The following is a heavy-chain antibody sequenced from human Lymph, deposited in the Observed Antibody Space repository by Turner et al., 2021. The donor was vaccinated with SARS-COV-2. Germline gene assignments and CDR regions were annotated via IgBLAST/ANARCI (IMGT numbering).Heavy chain of an antibody. CDR1: GYTFTRYD. CDR3: ARAAQLTVWFDP. J-gene: IGHJ5*02. CDR2: MDPNSGNT. D-gene: IGHD3-9*01. Sequence: VKIVHSGAEVKKPGASVKVPCMASGYTFTRYDLNWVRQATGQGLEWMGWMDPNSGNTGYAQKFQGRVTMTRNNSKSTAYMELSSLRSEETAVYYCARAAQLTVWFDPWGQGTLVTVSS. V-gene: IGHV1-8*01.